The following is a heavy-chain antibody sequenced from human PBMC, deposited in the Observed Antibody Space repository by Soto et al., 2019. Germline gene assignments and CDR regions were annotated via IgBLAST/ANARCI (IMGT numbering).Heavy chain of an antibody. J-gene: IGHJ6*02. V-gene: IGHV1-58*01. Sequence: GASVKVSCKASGFTFTSSAVQWVRQARGQRXEWIGWIVVGSGNTNYAQKFQERVTITRDMSTSTAYMELSSLRSEDTAVYYCAALSGSGYCSSTSCYFYYYGMDVWGQGTTVTVSS. D-gene: IGHD2-2*01. CDR2: IVVGSGNT. CDR1: GFTFTSSA. CDR3: AALSGSGYCSSTSCYFYYYGMDV.